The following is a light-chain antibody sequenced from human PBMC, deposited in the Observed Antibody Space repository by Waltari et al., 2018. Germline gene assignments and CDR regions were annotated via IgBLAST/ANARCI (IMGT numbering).Light chain of an antibody. CDR1: NSDVGSYTP. J-gene: IGLJ1*01. CDR2: EVR. Sequence: QYALTQLASVSGSPGQSFTIPSPGSNSDVGSYTPFPWNQQHPGKAPKLIIYEVRKRPSGVSDRFSASKSGNTASLTISGLQAEDEADYYCCSYAGSSTYVFGTGTTVTVL. CDR3: CSYAGSSTYV. V-gene: IGLV2-23*02.